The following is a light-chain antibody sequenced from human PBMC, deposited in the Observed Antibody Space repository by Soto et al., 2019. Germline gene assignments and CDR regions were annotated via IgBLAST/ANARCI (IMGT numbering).Light chain of an antibody. CDR3: QQYHRYST. CDR2: DAS. J-gene: IGKJ1*01. Sequence: IQLTQSPSSLSASIGDRVTITCQASEPISNYLVWYQHKAGKAPKLLIYDASILQTGVPSRFSGSGSGTDFTFTISSLQPEDFATYYCQQYHRYSTFGQGTRVDIK. V-gene: IGKV1-33*01. CDR1: EPISNY.